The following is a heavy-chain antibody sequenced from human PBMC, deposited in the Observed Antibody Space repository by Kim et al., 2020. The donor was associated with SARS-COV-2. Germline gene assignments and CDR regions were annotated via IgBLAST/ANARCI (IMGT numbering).Heavy chain of an antibody. CDR3: ARSGQYYDFWSGLTPDYYYYYYGVDV. CDR1: GGCISSYY. V-gene: IGHV4-59*01. CDR2: IYYSGST. D-gene: IGHD3-3*01. J-gene: IGHJ6*02. Sequence: SETLSLTCTVSGGCISSYYWSWIRQPPGKGLEWIGYIYYSGSTNYNPSLQSRVTISVDTSKNQFSLKLSSVTAADTAVYYCARSGQYYDFWSGLTPDYYYYYYGVDVWGQGTTVTVSS.